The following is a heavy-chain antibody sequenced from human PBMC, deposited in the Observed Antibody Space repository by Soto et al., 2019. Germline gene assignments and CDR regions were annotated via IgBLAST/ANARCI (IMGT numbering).Heavy chain of an antibody. CDR2: IYWDDSY. Sequence: QITLKESGPTLVKPTQTLTLTCTFSGFSLSTSGVGVGWIRQPPGKALEWLAVIYWDDSYHYSPSLKSRLTITKDTSKNQVVLTITNMDPVDTATYYCAHKGYGDSPLDYWGQGTLVTVSS. CDR3: AHKGYGDSPLDY. D-gene: IGHD4-17*01. J-gene: IGHJ4*02. V-gene: IGHV2-5*02. CDR1: GFSLSTSGVG.